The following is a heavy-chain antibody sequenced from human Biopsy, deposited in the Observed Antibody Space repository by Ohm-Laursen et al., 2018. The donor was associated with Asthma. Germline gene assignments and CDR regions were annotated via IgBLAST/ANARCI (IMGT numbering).Heavy chain of an antibody. J-gene: IGHJ1*01. CDR3: ARTFHFWSPYHAEHYQL. Sequence: GSLRLSCTASGFTFGDYWMSWVRQVPGRGLEWVANIKHDGSENNRVDSLKGRFTISRDNAKNSLYLQMNSLRAEDTAVYYCARTFHFWSPYHAEHYQLWGQGTLVTVSS. CDR1: GFTFGDYW. D-gene: IGHD3-3*02. CDR2: IKHDGSEN. V-gene: IGHV3-7*01.